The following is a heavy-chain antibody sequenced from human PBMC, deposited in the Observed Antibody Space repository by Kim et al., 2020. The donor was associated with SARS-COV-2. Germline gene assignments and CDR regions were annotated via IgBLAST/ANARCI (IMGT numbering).Heavy chain of an antibody. V-gene: IGHV3-53*05. CDR1: GFTVSSNY. D-gene: IGHD1-20*01. CDR3: ARGITGAAGAAYGMDV. Sequence: GGSLRLSCAASGFTVSSNYMTWVRQAPGKGLEWVSVIFSGGNTYYADSVRGRFTISRDNSKNTLFLEMNSLKPEDTAVYYCARGITGAAGAAYGMDVWGQGTTVTVSS. J-gene: IGHJ6*02. CDR2: IFSGGNT.